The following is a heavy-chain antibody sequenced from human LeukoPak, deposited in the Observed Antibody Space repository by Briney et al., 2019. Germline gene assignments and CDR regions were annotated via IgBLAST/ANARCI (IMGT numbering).Heavy chain of an antibody. Sequence: SETLSLTCAVSGYSISSGYYWGWIRQPPGKGLEWIGSIHHSGSTYYNPSLKSRVTISVDTSKNQFSLKLSSVTAADTAVYYCARALTGYYPRKYNWFDPWGQGTLVTVSS. CDR3: ARALTGYYPRKYNWFDP. V-gene: IGHV4-38-2*01. CDR2: IHHSGST. CDR1: GYSISSGYY. J-gene: IGHJ5*02. D-gene: IGHD3-9*01.